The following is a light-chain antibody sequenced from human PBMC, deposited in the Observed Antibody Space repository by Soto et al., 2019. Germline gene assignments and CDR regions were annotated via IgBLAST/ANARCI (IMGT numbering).Light chain of an antibody. V-gene: IGLV2-8*01. CDR1: SSDVGGYNY. CDR2: EVN. Sequence: QSALTQPPSASGSPGQSVTISCTGTSSDVGGYNYVSWYQQYPGKVPKLMVYEVNNRPPGVPDRFSGSKSGNTASLTVSGLQPEDEADYYCTSYAGGNNVFGTGTKLTVL. J-gene: IGLJ1*01. CDR3: TSYAGGNNV.